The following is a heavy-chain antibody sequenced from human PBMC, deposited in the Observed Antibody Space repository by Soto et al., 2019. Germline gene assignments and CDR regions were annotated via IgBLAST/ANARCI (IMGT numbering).Heavy chain of an antibody. CDR3: ARLEQLVTDY. Sequence: AAVKISCKGSGYNFSRSRFGPERQMPGKGLEWMGIIYPGDSDTRYSPSFQGQVTISADKSISTAYLQWSSLKASDTAMYYCARLEQLVTDYWGQGTLVTVSS. CDR1: GYNFSRSR. J-gene: IGHJ4*02. V-gene: IGHV5-51*01. D-gene: IGHD6-6*01. CDR2: IYPGDSDT.